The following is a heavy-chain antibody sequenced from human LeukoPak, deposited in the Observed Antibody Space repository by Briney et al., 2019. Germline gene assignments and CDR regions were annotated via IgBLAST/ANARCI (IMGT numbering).Heavy chain of an antibody. CDR3: AREGMVRGVPDAFDL. D-gene: IGHD3-10*01. Sequence: GGSLRLSCAASGFTFSSYWMDWVRQVPGKGPEWVANIKQDGTEKYFVGSVRGRFAISRDNAKNLLYLQMTSLRVEDTAVYYCAREGMVRGVPDAFDLWGQGTMVTVSS. CDR2: IKQDGTEK. V-gene: IGHV3-7*01. J-gene: IGHJ3*01. CDR1: GFTFSSYW.